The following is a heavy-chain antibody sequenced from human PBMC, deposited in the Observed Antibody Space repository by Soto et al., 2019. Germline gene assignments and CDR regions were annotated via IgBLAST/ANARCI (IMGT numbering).Heavy chain of an antibody. CDR3: ARESVVVPAAPDAFDI. V-gene: IGHV1-18*04. J-gene: IGHJ3*02. D-gene: IGHD2-2*01. Sequence: QVQLVQSGAEVKNSGASVKVSCKASGYTFTSYGISWVRQAPGQGLEWMGWISAYNGNTNYAQKLQGRVTMTTDTSTSTAYMELRSLRSDDTAVYYCARESVVVPAAPDAFDIWGQGTMVTVSS. CDR2: ISAYNGNT. CDR1: GYTFTSYG.